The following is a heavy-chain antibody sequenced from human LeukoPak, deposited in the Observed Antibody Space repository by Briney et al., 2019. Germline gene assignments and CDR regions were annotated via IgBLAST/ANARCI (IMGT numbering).Heavy chain of an antibody. Sequence: TGGSLRLSCAASGFTFRSYWMNWVRQAPGKGPEWVANIKQDGSEKYYVDSVKGRFTISRDNSKNSLYLQMNSLRAEDTAVYYCARDRAMDDYWGQGTLVTVSS. CDR2: IKQDGSEK. CDR1: GFTFRSYW. V-gene: IGHV3-7*01. D-gene: IGHD5-18*01. CDR3: ARDRAMDDY. J-gene: IGHJ4*02.